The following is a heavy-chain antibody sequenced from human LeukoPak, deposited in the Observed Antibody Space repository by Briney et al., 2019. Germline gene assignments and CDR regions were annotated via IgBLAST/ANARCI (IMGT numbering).Heavy chain of an antibody. V-gene: IGHV3-23*01. CDR1: RFTFNSYA. D-gene: IGHD3-22*01. CDR2: IGGSGGST. CDR3: VSFYETY. Sequence: GGSLRLSCAASRFTFNSYAMSWVRQAPGKGLEWVSVIGGSGGSTYYADSVKGRFTISRDNSKNTLYLQMNSLRAEDTAVYYCVSFYETYWGRGTLVTVSS. J-gene: IGHJ4*02.